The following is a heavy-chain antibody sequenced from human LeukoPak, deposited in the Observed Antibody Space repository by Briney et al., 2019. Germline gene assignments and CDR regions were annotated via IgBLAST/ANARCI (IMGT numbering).Heavy chain of an antibody. Sequence: GGSLRLSCIASGFTFSNYAMSWVRQAPGKGLEWVSGISGSGDNTYYADSVKGRFTISRDNSKNTLYVQVNSLGTEDTAAYYCAKGSYYDSSGSFYFDYWGQGTLVTVSS. CDR3: AKGSYYDSSGSFYFDY. CDR2: ISGSGDNT. CDR1: GFTFSNYA. V-gene: IGHV3-23*01. J-gene: IGHJ4*02. D-gene: IGHD3-22*01.